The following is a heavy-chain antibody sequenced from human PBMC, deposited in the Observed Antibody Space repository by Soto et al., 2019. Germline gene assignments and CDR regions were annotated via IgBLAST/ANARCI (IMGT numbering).Heavy chain of an antibody. CDR2: ISAYNGNT. J-gene: IGHJ6*02. D-gene: IGHD2-8*01. Sequence: PGESLKISCKASGYTFTSYGISWVRQAPGQGLEWMGWISAYNGNTNYAQKLQGRVTMTTDTSTSTAYMELRSLRSDDTAVYYCARWGCTNGVCHADGMDVWGQGTTVTVSS. V-gene: IGHV1-18*01. CDR3: ARWGCTNGVCHADGMDV. CDR1: GYTFTSYG.